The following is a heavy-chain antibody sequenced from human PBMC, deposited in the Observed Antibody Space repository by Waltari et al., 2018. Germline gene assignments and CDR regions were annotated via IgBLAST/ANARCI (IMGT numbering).Heavy chain of an antibody. V-gene: IGHV3-64*01. CDR1: GFTFRSYA. J-gene: IGHJ6*02. Sequence: EVQLVESGGGLVQPGGSLSLSCAASGFTFRSYAMHWVRQAPGKGLEYVSAISSNGGSTYYANSVKGRFTISRDNSKNTLYLQMGSLRAEDMAVYYCARQWLAHPNYYYYYGMDVWGQGTTVTVSS. D-gene: IGHD6-19*01. CDR2: ISSNGGST. CDR3: ARQWLAHPNYYYYYGMDV.